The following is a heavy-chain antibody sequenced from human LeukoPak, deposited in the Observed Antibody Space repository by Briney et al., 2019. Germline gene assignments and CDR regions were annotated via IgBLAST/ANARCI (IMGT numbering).Heavy chain of an antibody. CDR1: GGTFSSYA. V-gene: IGHV1-69*05. Sequence: VASVKVSCKASGGTFSSYAISWVRQAPGQGLEWMGGIIPIFGTANYAQKFQGRVTITTDESTSTAYMELSSLRSEDTAVYYCARAIMGMIVSRYYFDYWGQGTLVTVSS. D-gene: IGHD3-22*01. CDR3: ARAIMGMIVSRYYFDY. CDR2: IIPIFGTA. J-gene: IGHJ4*02.